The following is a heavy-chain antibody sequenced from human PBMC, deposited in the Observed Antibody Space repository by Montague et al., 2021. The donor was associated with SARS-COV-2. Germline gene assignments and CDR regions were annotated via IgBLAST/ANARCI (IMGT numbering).Heavy chain of an antibody. CDR1: GGSFSGYY. V-gene: IGHV4-34*01. CDR3: ARGPRITMIVVVITDIWFDP. Sequence: SETLSLTCAVYGGSFSGYYWSWIRQPPGKGLEWIGEINHSGSTNYNPSLKSRVTISVDTSKNQFSLKLSSVTAADTAVYYCARGPRITMIVVVITDIWFDPWGQGTLVTVSP. J-gene: IGHJ5*02. D-gene: IGHD3-22*01. CDR2: INHSGST.